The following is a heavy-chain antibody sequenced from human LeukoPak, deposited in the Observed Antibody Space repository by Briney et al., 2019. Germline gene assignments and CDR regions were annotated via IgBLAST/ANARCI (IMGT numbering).Heavy chain of an antibody. D-gene: IGHD3-10*01. CDR3: AREKFGVSFDS. Sequence: ASVKVSCKVSGYTFTSYGISWVRQAPGQGLEWMGWISPYNGHTNCARPFQGRVTMTTDTSTNSGYMELRSLRSDDTAMYYCAREKFGVSFDSWGQGTLVTVSS. CDR2: ISPYNGHT. J-gene: IGHJ4*02. V-gene: IGHV1-18*01. CDR1: GYTFTSYG.